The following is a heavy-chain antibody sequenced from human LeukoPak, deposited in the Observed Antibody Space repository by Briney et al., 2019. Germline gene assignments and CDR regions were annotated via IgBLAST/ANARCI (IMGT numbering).Heavy chain of an antibody. V-gene: IGHV3-53*01. J-gene: IGHJ4*02. CDR3: VREKGRGVISPYFDS. Sequence: GGSLRLSCAASGLTVRNNFMSWVRQAPGKGLEWVSVIYSDGSTYNEDSVKGRFTISRDTSKNTVSLQMYSLRAEDTAVYYCVREKGRGVISPYFDSWGQGTLVTVSS. CDR2: IYSDGST. D-gene: IGHD3-10*01. CDR1: GLTVRNNF.